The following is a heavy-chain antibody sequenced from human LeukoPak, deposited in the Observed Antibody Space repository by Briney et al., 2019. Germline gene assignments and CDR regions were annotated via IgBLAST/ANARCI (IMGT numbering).Heavy chain of an antibody. Sequence: SGGSLRLSCAASGFTFSSYWMSWVRQAPGKGLEWVANIKQDGSEKYYVDSVKGRFTISRDNAKNSLYLQMNSLRAEDTAVYYCARSHGSGLYYFDYWGQGTLVTVSS. V-gene: IGHV3-7*01. CDR1: GFTFSSYW. CDR2: IKQDGSEK. CDR3: ARSHGSGLYYFDY. D-gene: IGHD3-10*01. J-gene: IGHJ4*02.